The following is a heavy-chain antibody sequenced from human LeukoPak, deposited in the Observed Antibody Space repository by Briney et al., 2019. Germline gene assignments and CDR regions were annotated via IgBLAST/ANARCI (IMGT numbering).Heavy chain of an antibody. CDR2: ISSKANSYAT. CDR3: TSPAYYGDYVRY. J-gene: IGHJ4*02. CDR1: GFTFSSYG. V-gene: IGHV3-73*01. Sequence: PGGSLRLSCAASGFTFSSYGMKWVRQAPGKGLEWVARISSKANSYATAYAASLKGRFTISRDDSKNSANLQMNSLKTEDTAVYYCTSPAYYGDYVRYWGQGTLVTVSS. D-gene: IGHD4-17*01.